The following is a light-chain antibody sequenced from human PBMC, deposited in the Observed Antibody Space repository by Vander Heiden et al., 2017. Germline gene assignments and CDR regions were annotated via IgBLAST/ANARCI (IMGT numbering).Light chain of an antibody. J-gene: IGLJ3*02. CDR1: MIGTII. CDR2: GDT. V-gene: IGLV3-21*02. Sequence: LTQPPSVSLAPGQTATPPCERVMIGTIIVQWSQPRPGQSPVLVVYGDTDRPSGIPDRFSGSNSGNTATLAINRAEAGDEADYYCQVWDRGSDHVVFGGGTKLTVL. CDR3: QVWDRGSDHVV.